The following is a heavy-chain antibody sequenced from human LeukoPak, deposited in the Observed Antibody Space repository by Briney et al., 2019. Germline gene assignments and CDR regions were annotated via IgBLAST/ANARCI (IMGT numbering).Heavy chain of an antibody. V-gene: IGHV3-23*01. J-gene: IGHJ4*02. CDR2: FGGSGSST. D-gene: IGHD4-17*01. CDR3: AKELSATTEARFDY. Sequence: GGSLRLSCAASGFTFSSYAMSWVRQAPGKGLEWVSAFGGSGSSTYYADSVKGRFTISRDNSKNTLYLQMNSLRAEDTAIYYCAKELSATTEARFDYWGQGILVTVSS. CDR1: GFTFSSYA.